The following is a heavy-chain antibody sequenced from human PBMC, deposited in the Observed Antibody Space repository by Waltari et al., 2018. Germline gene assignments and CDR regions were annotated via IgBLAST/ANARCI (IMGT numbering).Heavy chain of an antibody. J-gene: IGHJ4*02. CDR1: GGSFSGYY. D-gene: IGHD3-10*01. Sequence: QVQLQQWGAGLLKPSETLPLTCAVYGGSFSGYYWSWIRQPPGKGLEWIGKINHSGSTNYNPSLKSRVTISVDTSKNQFSLKLSSVTAADTAVYYCARGRELLWFGEYYFDYWGQGTLVTVSS. V-gene: IGHV4-34*01. CDR3: ARGRELLWFGEYYFDY. CDR2: INHSGST.